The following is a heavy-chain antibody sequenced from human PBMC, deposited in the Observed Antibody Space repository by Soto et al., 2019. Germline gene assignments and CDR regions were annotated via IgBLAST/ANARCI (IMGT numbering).Heavy chain of an antibody. CDR1: GGTFSSYA. CDR3: ARGYCSGGSCYLRGYYFDY. D-gene: IGHD2-15*01. V-gene: IGHV1-69*12. CDR2: IIPIFGTA. Sequence: QVQLVQSGAEVKKPGSSVKVSCKASGGTFSSYAISWVRQAPGQGLEWMGGIIPIFGTANYAQKFQGRVTITANESTSTAYMELSSLRSEDTAVYYCARGYCSGGSCYLRGYYFDYWGQRTLVTVSS. J-gene: IGHJ4*02.